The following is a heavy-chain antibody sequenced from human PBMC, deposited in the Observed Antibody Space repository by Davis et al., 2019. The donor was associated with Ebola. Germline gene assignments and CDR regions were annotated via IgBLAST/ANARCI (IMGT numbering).Heavy chain of an antibody. CDR1: GFTFSDYY. J-gene: IGHJ4*02. CDR3: ATPRYSSHGAYFDY. Sequence: GGSLRLSCAASGFTFSDYYMSWIRQAPGKGLEWVSTITAVLSSTYYADSMQGRFIISRDNSKNTLYLQMNSLRAEDTAIYYCATPRYSSHGAYFDYWGQGTLVTVSS. V-gene: IGHV3-23*01. D-gene: IGHD4-11*01. CDR2: ITAVLSST.